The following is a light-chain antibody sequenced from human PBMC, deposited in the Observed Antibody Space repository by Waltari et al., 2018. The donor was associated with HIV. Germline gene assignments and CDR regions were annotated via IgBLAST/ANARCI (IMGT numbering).Light chain of an antibody. CDR3: QHPIKT. J-gene: IGKJ3*01. CDR1: QNISTW. V-gene: IGKV1-5*03. Sequence: DIQMTQSPSTLSPFVRDRVTITCRASQNISTWLAWYQQKPGKAPKLLIYRASNLESGVPSRFSGSGSGTEFTLTISSLQPDDLATYYCQHPIKTFGPGTKVEIK. CDR2: RAS.